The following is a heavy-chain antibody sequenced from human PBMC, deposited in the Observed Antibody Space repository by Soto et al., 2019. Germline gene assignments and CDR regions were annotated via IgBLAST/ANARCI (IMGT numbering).Heavy chain of an antibody. CDR2: MNPNSGNT. J-gene: IGHJ5*01. Sequence: ASVKVSCKASGYTFTSYDINWVRQATGQGLEWMGWMNPNSGNTGYAQNFRGRVTMTQNTAIGTAYMELSSLRSDDTATYYCTRAYGAETFDFWGQGTRVTVSS. D-gene: IGHD3-10*01. CDR1: GYTFTSYD. V-gene: IGHV1-8*01. CDR3: TRAYGAETFDF.